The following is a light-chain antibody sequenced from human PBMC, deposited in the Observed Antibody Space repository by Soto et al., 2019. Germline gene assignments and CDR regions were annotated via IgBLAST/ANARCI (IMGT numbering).Light chain of an antibody. CDR2: EAS. V-gene: IGKV3-11*01. Sequence: EVVLTQSPATLSLSPGERATLSCRASQSVGIHLAWYQQKPGQAPRPLIYEASNRATGIPARLSCSVSGTAFILTISSLEPADFAVYYCQQRYAWPTLNFGGGTKVQIK. CDR1: QSVGIH. CDR3: QQRYAWPTLN. J-gene: IGKJ4*01.